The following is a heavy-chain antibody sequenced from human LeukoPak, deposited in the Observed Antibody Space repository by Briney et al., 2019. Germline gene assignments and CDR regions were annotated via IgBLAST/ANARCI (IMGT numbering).Heavy chain of an antibody. V-gene: IGHV4-34*01. CDR3: ARAVTMVRGVIIQPPYYYYYYMDV. Sequence: KASETLSLTCAVYGGSFSGYYWSWIRQPPGKGLEWIGEINHSGSTHYNPSLKSRVTISVDTSKNQFSLKLSSVTAADTAVYYCARAVTMVRGVIIQPPYYYYYYMDVWGKGTTVTVSS. CDR2: INHSGST. CDR1: GGSFSGYY. J-gene: IGHJ6*03. D-gene: IGHD3-10*01.